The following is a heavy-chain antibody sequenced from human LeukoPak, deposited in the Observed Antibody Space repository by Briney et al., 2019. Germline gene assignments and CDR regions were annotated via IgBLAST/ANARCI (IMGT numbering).Heavy chain of an antibody. V-gene: IGHV3-15*01. J-gene: IGHJ4*02. CDR2: IKSKTDGGTT. CDR3: TTDDYYYDSSAYYYGLTFWY. Sequence: GGSLRLSCAASGFTFSNAWMSWVRQAPGKGLEWVGRIKSKTDGGTTDYAAPVKGRFTISRDDSKNTLYLQMNSLKTEDTAVYYCTTDDYYYDSSAYYYGLTFWYWGQGTLVTVSS. CDR1: GFTFSNAW. D-gene: IGHD3-22*01.